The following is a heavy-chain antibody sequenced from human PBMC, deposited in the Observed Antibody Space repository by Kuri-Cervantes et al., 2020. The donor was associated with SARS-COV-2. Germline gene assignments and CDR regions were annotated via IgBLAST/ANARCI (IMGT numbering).Heavy chain of an antibody. D-gene: IGHD1-26*01. J-gene: IGHJ1*01. CDR1: GFAFSNYG. V-gene: IGHV3-30*18. CDR3: AKEMGATKYFQH. Sequence: LSLTCAASGFAFSNYGMHWVRQAPGKGLEWVAVISYDGSNKYYADSVKGRFTISRDNSKNTLYPQMNSLRAEDTAVYYCAKEMGATKYFQHWGQGTLVTVSS. CDR2: ISYDGSNK.